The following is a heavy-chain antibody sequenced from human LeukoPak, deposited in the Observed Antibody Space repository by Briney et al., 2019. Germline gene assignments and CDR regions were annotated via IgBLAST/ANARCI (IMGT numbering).Heavy chain of an antibody. J-gene: IGHJ4*02. D-gene: IGHD1-14*01. Sequence: SETLSLTCSVSGGSLSSSSYYWSWIRQPAGQGLEWIGRIYTSGTTNYNPSLKSRVTMSVDTSKNQFSLKLSSVTAADTAVYYCATSEGYWGQGTLVTVSS. CDR1: GGSLSSSSYY. V-gene: IGHV4-61*02. CDR2: IYTSGTT. CDR3: ATSEGY.